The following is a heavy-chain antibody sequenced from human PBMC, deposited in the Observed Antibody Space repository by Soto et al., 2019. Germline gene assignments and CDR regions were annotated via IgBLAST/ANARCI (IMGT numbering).Heavy chain of an antibody. CDR1: GGSFSGYY. CDR2: INHSGST. CDR3: ARRTYYYGSGSYRPEYYFDY. Sequence: QVQLQQWGAGLLKPSETLSLTCAVYGGSFSGYYWSWIRQPPGKGLEWIGEINHSGSTNYNPSLKSRVIISVDTSKYQFSLKLSSVTAADTAVYYCARRTYYYGSGSYRPEYYFDYWGQGTLVTVSS. D-gene: IGHD3-10*01. V-gene: IGHV4-34*01. J-gene: IGHJ4*02.